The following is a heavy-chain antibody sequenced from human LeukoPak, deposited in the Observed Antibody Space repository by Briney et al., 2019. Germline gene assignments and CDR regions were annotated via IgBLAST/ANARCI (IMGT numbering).Heavy chain of an antibody. Sequence: PGGTLSHTCTVSGCSISSSSYYGGWIRQPPGRGVEWLVSRYYSGSVYYNPSHKSRVTIAVDTSKNQYSLKLSSVTAAETAVYYCAGVNSSGPSYYFGYWGRGTGVLVSS. V-gene: IGHV4-39*07. CDR2: RYYSGSV. CDR3: AGVNSSGPSYYFGY. CDR1: GCSISSSSYY. J-gene: IGHJ4*02. D-gene: IGHD6-6*01.